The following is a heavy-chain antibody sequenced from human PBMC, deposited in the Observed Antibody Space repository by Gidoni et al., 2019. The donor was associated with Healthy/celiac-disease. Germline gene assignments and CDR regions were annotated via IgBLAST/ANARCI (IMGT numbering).Heavy chain of an antibody. CDR3: ARCIAAAGTWSIAFDI. J-gene: IGHJ3*02. CDR1: GFPFSSYS. Sequence: EVQLVESGGGLVKPGGSLRLSCAASGFPFSSYSMNWVRQAPGKGLEWVSSLSSSSRYIYYADSVKGRFTISIDNAKNSLYLQMNSLRAEDTAVYYCARCIAAAGTWSIAFDIWGQGTMVTVSS. V-gene: IGHV3-21*01. D-gene: IGHD6-13*01. CDR2: LSSSSRYI.